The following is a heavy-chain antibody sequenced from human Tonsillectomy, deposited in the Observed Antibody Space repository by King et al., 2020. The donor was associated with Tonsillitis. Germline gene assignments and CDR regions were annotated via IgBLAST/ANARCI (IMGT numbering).Heavy chain of an antibody. CDR2: ISYDGSNK. D-gene: IGHD6-6*01. Sequence: QVQLVESGGGVVQPGRSLRLSCAASGFTFSSYGMHWVRQAPGKGLEWVAVISYDGSNKYYADSVKGRFTISRDNSKNTLYLQMNSLRAEDTAVYYCAKDPRGVSQLVVDYYYYYGMDVWGQGTTVTVSS. V-gene: IGHV3-30*18. CDR3: AKDPRGVSQLVVDYYYYYGMDV. CDR1: GFTFSSYG. J-gene: IGHJ6*02.